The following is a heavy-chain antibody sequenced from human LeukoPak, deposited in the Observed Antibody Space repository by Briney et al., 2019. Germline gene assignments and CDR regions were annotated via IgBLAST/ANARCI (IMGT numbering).Heavy chain of an antibody. CDR2: FDPEGGET. D-gene: IGHD2-2*01. CDR1: GYTLTELS. J-gene: IGHJ5*02. CDR3: ANIVVVPAVMGFDGFDP. Sequence: GASVKVSCKVSGYTLTELSMHWVRQAPGKGLEWMGGFDPEGGETIYAQKFQGRVTMTEDTSTDTAYMELSSLRSEDTAVYYCANIVVVPAVMGFDGFDPWGQGTLVTVSS. V-gene: IGHV1-24*01.